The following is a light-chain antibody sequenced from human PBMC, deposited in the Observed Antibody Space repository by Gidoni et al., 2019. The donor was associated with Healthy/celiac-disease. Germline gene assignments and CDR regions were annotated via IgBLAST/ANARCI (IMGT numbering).Light chain of an antibody. CDR1: QDSSNY. CDR2: DAS. J-gene: IGKJ5*01. V-gene: IGKV1-33*01. Sequence: DIQMTQSPSSLSASVGDRVTITCQASQDSSNYLNWYQQKPGKAPKLLIYDASNLETGVPSRFSGSGSGTDFTFTISSLQPEDIATYYCPQYDNLVPFCQGPRLEI. CDR3: PQYDNLVP.